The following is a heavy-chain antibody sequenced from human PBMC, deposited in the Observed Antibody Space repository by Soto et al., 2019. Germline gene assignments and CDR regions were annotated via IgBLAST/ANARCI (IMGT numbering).Heavy chain of an antibody. CDR1: GFTFTSSA. V-gene: IGHV1-58*01. D-gene: IGHD3-3*01. CDR3: AAPTVIRFLEWLPNPDYYYYGMDV. J-gene: IGHJ6*02. Sequence: SVKVSCKASGFTFTSSAVQWVRQARGQRLEWIGWIVVGSGNTNYAQKFQERVTITRDMSTSTAYMELSSLRSEDTAVYYCAAPTVIRFLEWLPNPDYYYYGMDVWGQGTTVTVSS. CDR2: IVVGSGNT.